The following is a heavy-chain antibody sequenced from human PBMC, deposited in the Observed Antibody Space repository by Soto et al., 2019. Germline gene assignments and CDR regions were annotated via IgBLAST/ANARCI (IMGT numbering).Heavy chain of an antibody. V-gene: IGHV3-9*01. J-gene: IGHJ6*02. CDR1: GFTFDDYA. CDR2: ISWNSGSI. CDR3: AKALPDDYSNYYYYGMDV. Sequence: GGSLRLSCAASGFTFDDYAMHWVRQAPGKGLEWVSGISWNSGSIGYADSVKGRFTISRDNAKNSLYLQMNSLRAEDTALYYCAKALPDDYSNYYYYGMDVWGQGTTVTVSS. D-gene: IGHD4-4*01.